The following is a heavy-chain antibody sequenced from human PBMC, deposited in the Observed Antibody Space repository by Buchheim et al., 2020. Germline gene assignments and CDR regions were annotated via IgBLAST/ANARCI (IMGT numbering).Heavy chain of an antibody. V-gene: IGHV3-66*02. Sequence: EVQVVESGGDLVQPGGSLRLSCAASGLTVSSNYMNWVRQAPGKGLEWVSIIYRGGTTYYADSVRGRFTISRDNSKNTLYLQMNSLRTEDTAVYYCAKAVLIADYYYGMDVWGPGTT. D-gene: IGHD3-10*01. J-gene: IGHJ6*02. CDR3: AKAVLIADYYYGMDV. CDR2: IYRGGTT. CDR1: GLTVSSNY.